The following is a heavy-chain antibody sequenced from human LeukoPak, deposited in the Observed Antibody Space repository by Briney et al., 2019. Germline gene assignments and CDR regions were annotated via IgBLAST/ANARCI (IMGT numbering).Heavy chain of an antibody. V-gene: IGHV4-31*03. CDR1: GVSISSGGYY. CDR3: ARMSGSGYHKINDYYGMDV. D-gene: IGHD3-3*01. J-gene: IGHJ6*02. Sequence: PSETLSLTCTVSGVSISSGGYYWSWIRQHPGKGLEWIGYIYYSGSTCYNPSLKSRVTISVDTSKNQFSLKLSSVTAADTAVYYCARMSGSGYHKINDYYGMDVWGQGTTVTVSS. CDR2: IYYSGST.